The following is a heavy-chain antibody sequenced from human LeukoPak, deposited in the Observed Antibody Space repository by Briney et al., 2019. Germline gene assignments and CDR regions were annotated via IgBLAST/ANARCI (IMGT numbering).Heavy chain of an antibody. CDR2: IYTSGST. J-gene: IGHJ3*02. CDR1: GGSISSGSYY. Sequence: SETLSLTCTVSGGSISSGSYYWGWIRQPAGKGLEWIGRIYTSGSTNYNPSLKSRVTISVDTSKNQFSLKLSSVTAADTAVYYCARDLITMVRDDAFDIWGQGTMVTVSS. CDR3: ARDLITMVRDDAFDI. V-gene: IGHV4-61*02. D-gene: IGHD3-10*01.